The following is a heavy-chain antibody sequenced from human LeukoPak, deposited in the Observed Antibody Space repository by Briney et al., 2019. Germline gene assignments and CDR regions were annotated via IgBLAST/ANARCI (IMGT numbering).Heavy chain of an antibody. V-gene: IGHV3-64D*06. D-gene: IGHD2-2*01. CDR3: VAPEVVPAATTFQH. CDR2: ISSNGGST. Sequence: GGSLRLSCSASGFTFSSYAMHWVRQAPGKGLEYVSAISSNGGSTYYADSVKGRFTISRDNSKNTLYLQMSSLRAEDTAVYYCVAPEVVPAATTFQHWGQGTLVTVSS. J-gene: IGHJ1*01. CDR1: GFTFSSYA.